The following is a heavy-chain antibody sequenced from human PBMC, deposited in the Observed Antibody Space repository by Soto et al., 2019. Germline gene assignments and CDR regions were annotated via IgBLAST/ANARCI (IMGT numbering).Heavy chain of an antibody. CDR3: ARPDPSGDSSGSYGADVDC. CDR1: GGSISHYY. D-gene: IGHD3-22*01. J-gene: IGHJ4*02. V-gene: IGHV4-59*01. CDR2: VCYSGST. Sequence: PSETLSVTCTVSGGSISHYYWSGIGPTPWKGVEWIPYVCYSGSTNYNPSLKSRVTISVDTSKNQFSLTLRSVTAADTAVYDCARPDPSGDSSGSYGADVDCWGQRTRFTGS.